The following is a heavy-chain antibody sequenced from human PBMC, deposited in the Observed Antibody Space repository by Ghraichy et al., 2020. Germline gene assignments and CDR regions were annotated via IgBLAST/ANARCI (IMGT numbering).Heavy chain of an antibody. CDR1: GFAFRNSW. D-gene: IGHD1-26*01. CDR3: ARDRSAGATGY. CDR2: INQGGKTI. Sequence: GGSLRLSCAASGFAFRNSWMSWVRQAPGKGLEWVANINQGGKTINYVDSVKGRFTISRDNAKNSLFLQMDSLRGDYTAVYYCARDRSAGATGYWGQGILVTVSS. V-gene: IGHV3-7*03. J-gene: IGHJ4*02.